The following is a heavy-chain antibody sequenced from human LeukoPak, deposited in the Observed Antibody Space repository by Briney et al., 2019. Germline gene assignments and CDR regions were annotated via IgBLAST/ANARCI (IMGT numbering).Heavy chain of an antibody. D-gene: IGHD5-18*01. Sequence: SETLSLTCAVYGGSFSGYYWSWIRQPPGKGLEWIGEINHSGSTNYNPSLKSRVTISVDTSKNQFSLKLSSVTAADTAVYYCARHLSGITGYTYGRGIDYWGQGTLLTVSS. V-gene: IGHV4-34*01. CDR3: ARHLSGITGYTYGRGIDY. CDR1: GGSFSGYY. J-gene: IGHJ4*02. CDR2: INHSGST.